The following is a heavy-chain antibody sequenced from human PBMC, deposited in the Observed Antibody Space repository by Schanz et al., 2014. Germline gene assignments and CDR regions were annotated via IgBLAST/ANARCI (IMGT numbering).Heavy chain of an antibody. J-gene: IGHJ4*02. D-gene: IGHD6-13*01. Sequence: EVQLVESGGGLVQPGGSLRLSCEAPGFTFSNNNMNWVRKAPGKGLEWVSYISRSSSTIYYTDSVKGRFTISRDNAKNSVFLQMNGLRDEDTAVYYCATETYSSSWCFDYWGQGTLVTVSS. CDR2: ISRSSSTI. CDR1: GFTFSNNN. V-gene: IGHV3-48*02. CDR3: ATETYSSSWCFDY.